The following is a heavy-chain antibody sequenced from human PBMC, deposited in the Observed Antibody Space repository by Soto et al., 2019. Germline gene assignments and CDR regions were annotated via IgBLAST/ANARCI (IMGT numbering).Heavy chain of an antibody. CDR2: IYPSDSDT. CDR3: ARGGVSTRTFDY. CDR1: GYNFAGYW. J-gene: IGHJ4*02. Sequence: VESLKISCKGSGYNFAGYWIAWVRQMPGKGLELMGIIYPSDSDTRYRPSFQGQVTISADKSINSAYLQWSSLRASDTAMYYCARGGVSTRTFDYWGQGTPVTVS. D-gene: IGHD3-3*01. V-gene: IGHV5-51*01.